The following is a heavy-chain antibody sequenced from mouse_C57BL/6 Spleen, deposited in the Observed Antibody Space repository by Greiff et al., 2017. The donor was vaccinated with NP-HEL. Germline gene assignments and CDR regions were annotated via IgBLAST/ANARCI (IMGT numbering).Heavy chain of an antibody. CDR3: ARQEVITKGYYFDY. CDR2: ISSGGSYT. Sequence: EVQLVESGGDLVKPGGSLKLSCAASGFTFSSYGMSWVRQTPDKRLEWVATISSGGSYTYYPDSVQGRFTISRDNAKNTLYLQMSSLKSEDTAMYYCARQEVITKGYYFDYWGQGTTLTVSS. J-gene: IGHJ2*01. CDR1: GFTFSSYG. V-gene: IGHV5-6*01. D-gene: IGHD1-1*01.